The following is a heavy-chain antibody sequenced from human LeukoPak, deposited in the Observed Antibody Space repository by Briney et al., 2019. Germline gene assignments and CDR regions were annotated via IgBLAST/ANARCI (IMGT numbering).Heavy chain of an antibody. CDR3: AREGGPYSSGWYRGGPYDASDI. CDR2: ISAYNGNT. D-gene: IGHD6-19*01. CDR1: GYTFTSYG. J-gene: IGHJ3*02. V-gene: IGHV1-18*01. Sequence: ASVKVSCKASGYTFTSYGISWVRQAPGQGLEWMGWISAYNGNTNYAQKLQGRGTMTTDTSTSTAYMELRSLRSDDTAVYYCAREGGPYSSGWYRGGPYDASDIWGQGTMVTVSS.